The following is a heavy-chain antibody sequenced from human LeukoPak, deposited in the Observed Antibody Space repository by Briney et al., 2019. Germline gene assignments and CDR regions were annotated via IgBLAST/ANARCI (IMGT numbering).Heavy chain of an antibody. V-gene: IGHV1-46*01. D-gene: IGHD4-17*01. CDR1: GGTFSSYA. Sequence: GASVKVSCKASGGTFSSYAISWVRQAPGQGLEWMGIINPSGGSTSYAQKFQGRVTMTRDTSTSTVYMELSSLRSEDTAVYYCAIHGDYGNWFDPWGQGTLVTVSS. CDR3: AIHGDYGNWFDP. CDR2: INPSGGST. J-gene: IGHJ5*02.